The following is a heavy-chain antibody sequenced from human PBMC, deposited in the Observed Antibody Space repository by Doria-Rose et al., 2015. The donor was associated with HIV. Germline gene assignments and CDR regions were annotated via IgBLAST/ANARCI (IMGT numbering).Heavy chain of an antibody. D-gene: IGHD3-3*01. Sequence: QVQLQQWGPGLVKPSETLSLTCSVSGASVSSRGYYWNWIRQVPGKGLESLGYTYYTGTNDYSPSLKSRLNMAVDTSKNQFSLKLSFVTVADTAVYYCARMGSYRERDYWGHGALVSVSA. J-gene: IGHJ4*01. CDR1: GASVSSRGYY. V-gene: IGHV4-31*03. CDR2: TYYTGTN. CDR3: ARMGSYRERDY.